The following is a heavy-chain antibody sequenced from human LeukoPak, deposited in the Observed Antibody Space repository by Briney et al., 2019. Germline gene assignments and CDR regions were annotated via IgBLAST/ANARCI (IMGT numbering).Heavy chain of an antibody. CDR2: LNHGGRT. V-gene: IGHV4-34*01. CDR3: ARGSGSWDIVVVPADPALDY. Sequence: PSGTLSLTXAVYVGSFRGYFWSWIRQPPGKGREGVGELNHGGRTNYIPSIKSRVTISVDTSKIQFSLKLSSVTAADTAVYYCARGSGSWDIVVVPADPALDYWGQGTLVTVSS. D-gene: IGHD2-2*01. CDR1: VGSFRGYF. J-gene: IGHJ4*02.